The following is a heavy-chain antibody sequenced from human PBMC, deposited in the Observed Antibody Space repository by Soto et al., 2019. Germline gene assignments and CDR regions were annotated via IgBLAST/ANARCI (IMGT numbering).Heavy chain of an antibody. J-gene: IGHJ5*02. Sequence: SETLSVTCFFSGYSITAGRYYWSWIRHHPGKGLEWIGSFYSSGSIIYNPSLRSRVSISGDTSSNQFSMSLTSVTAADTARYYCARMYSSGSGWFHPWGQGTMVTVSS. CDR3: ARMYSSGSGWFHP. CDR2: FYSSGSI. V-gene: IGHV4-39*07. D-gene: IGHD6-19*01. CDR1: GYSITAGRYY.